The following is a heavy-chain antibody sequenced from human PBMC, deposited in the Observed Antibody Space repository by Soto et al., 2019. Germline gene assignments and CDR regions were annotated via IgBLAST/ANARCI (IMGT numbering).Heavy chain of an antibody. CDR3: AKDLEPYYYGSGSYYIGTSPGQSDY. CDR1: GFTFSSYA. D-gene: IGHD3-10*01. J-gene: IGHJ4*02. CDR2: ISGSGGST. Sequence: GALRLSCAASGFTFSSYAMSWVRQAPGKGLEWVSAISGSGGSTYYADSVKGRFTISRDNSKNTLYLQMNSLRAEDTAVYYCAKDLEPYYYGSGSYYIGTSPGQSDYWGQGTLFTVSS. V-gene: IGHV3-23*01.